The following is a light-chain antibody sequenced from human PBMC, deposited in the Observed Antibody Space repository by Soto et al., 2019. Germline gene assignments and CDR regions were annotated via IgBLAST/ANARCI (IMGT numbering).Light chain of an antibody. CDR1: SANLARNS. CDR3: ASWDDSLNIWV. CDR2: KTD. Sequence: QSVLTQPPSASGNPGQRVTISCSGSSANLARNSVNWYQQFPGTAPKLLIHKTDQRPSGVPDRFSGSKPGTSASLAITGLQSEDEGDYYCASWDDSLNIWVFGGGTKLTVL. J-gene: IGLJ3*02. V-gene: IGLV1-44*01.